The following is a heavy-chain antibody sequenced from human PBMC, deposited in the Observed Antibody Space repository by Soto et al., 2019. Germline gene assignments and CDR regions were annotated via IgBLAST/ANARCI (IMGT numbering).Heavy chain of an antibody. D-gene: IGHD5-12*01. CDR3: ASDSGYSGYDLGNYYYGMDV. Sequence: QVQLVQSGAEVKKPGSSVKVSCKASGGTFSSYTISWVRQAPGQGLEWMGRIIPILGIANYAQKFQGRVTITADKSTSTAYMELSSLRSEDTAVYYCASDSGYSGYDLGNYYYGMDVWGQGTTVTVSS. CDR1: GGTFSSYT. J-gene: IGHJ6*02. CDR2: IIPILGIA. V-gene: IGHV1-69*02.